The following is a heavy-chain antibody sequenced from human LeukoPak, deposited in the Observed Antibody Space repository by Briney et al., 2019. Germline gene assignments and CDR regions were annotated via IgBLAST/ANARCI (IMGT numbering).Heavy chain of an antibody. V-gene: IGHV4-59*01. CDR1: GGTISSYY. J-gene: IGHJ4*02. D-gene: IGHD6-13*01. CDR3: ARVAAGGNYFDY. Sequence: PSETLSLTCAVSGGTISSYYWSWIRQPPGKGLEWIGYIYYSGSTNYNPSLKSRVTISVDTSKNQFSLKLSSVTAAATAVYYCARVAAGGNYFDYWGQGTLVTVSS. CDR2: IYYSGST.